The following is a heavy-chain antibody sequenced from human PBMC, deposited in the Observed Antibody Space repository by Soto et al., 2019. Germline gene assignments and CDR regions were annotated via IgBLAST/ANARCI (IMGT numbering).Heavy chain of an antibody. J-gene: IGHJ5*02. Sequence: GASVKVSCKASGYTFTSYYMHWVRQAPGQGLEWMGIINPSGGSTSYAQKFQGRVTMTRDTSISTAYMELSSLGSEDTAVYYCARTPSGVVGAPRINWFDPWGQGTLVTVSS. CDR2: INPSGGST. V-gene: IGHV1-46*01. D-gene: IGHD2-15*01. CDR3: ARTPSGVVGAPRINWFDP. CDR1: GYTFTSYY.